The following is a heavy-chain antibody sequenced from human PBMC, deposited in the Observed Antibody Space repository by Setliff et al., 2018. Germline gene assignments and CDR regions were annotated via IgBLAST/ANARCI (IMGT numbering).Heavy chain of an antibody. CDR2: IYPGDSDT. V-gene: IGHV5-51*01. Sequence: HGESLKISCKGSGYTFTNYWIGWVRQMPGKGLEWMGIIYPGDSDTRYSPSFQGQVTISADKSISIAYLQWSSLKASDTAMYYCARQAISGSDAFDIWGQGTLVTV. CDR3: ARQAISGSDAFDI. CDR1: GYTFTNYW. J-gene: IGHJ3*02. D-gene: IGHD3-3*01.